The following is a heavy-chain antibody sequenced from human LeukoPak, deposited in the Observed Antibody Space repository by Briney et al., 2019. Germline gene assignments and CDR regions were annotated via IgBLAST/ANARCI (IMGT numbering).Heavy chain of an antibody. CDR2: IWFDGSNK. V-gene: IGHV3-30*02. CDR1: GFTFSAYG. J-gene: IGHJ4*02. Sequence: PGGSLRLSCAASGFTFSAYGMHWVRRAPGKGLEWVAFIWFDGSNKYYADSVKGRFTISRDNSKNTLYLQMNSLRLEDTAVFYCAKECGRGCSDDYWGQGTLVTVSS. CDR3: AKECGRGCSDDY. D-gene: IGHD2-21*02.